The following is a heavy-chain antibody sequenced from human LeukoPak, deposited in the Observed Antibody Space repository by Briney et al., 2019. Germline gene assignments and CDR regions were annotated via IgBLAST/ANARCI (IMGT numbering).Heavy chain of an antibody. V-gene: IGHV4-59*08. D-gene: IGHD4-23*01. CDR3: ARGTVAYSYWYFDL. CDR2: IYYSGST. Sequence: SETLSLTCTVSGGSISSYYWSWIRQPPGKGLDGIGYIYYSGSTNYNPSLKSRVTISVDTSKNQFSLKLSSVTAADTAVYYCARGTVAYSYWYFDLWGRGTLVTVSS. CDR1: GGSISSYY. J-gene: IGHJ2*01.